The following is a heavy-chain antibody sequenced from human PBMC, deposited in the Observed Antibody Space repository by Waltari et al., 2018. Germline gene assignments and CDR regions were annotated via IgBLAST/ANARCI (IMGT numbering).Heavy chain of an antibody. J-gene: IGHJ5*02. CDR2: IYHSGST. V-gene: IGHV4-38-2*01. D-gene: IGHD6-13*01. CDR3: ARGPHIVAAEVNP. Sequence: QVQLQESGPGLVKPSETLSLTCAVSGYSISSRYSWGVIRQPPGKGLEWIGSIYHSGSTYYNPSLKSRVTISVDTSKNQFSLKLSSVTAADTAVYYCARGPHIVAAEVNPWGQGTLVTVSS. CDR1: GYSISSRYS.